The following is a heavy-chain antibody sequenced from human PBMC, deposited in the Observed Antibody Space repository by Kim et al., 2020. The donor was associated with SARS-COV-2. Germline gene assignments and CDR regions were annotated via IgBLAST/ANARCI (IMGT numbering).Heavy chain of an antibody. CDR3: AKSSDIVVVVAAFGMDV. J-gene: IGHJ6*02. Sequence: KGRVTISRDNAKNTLYLQMNSRRAEDTAVYYCAKSSDIVVVVAAFGMDVWGQGTTVTVSS. D-gene: IGHD2-15*01. V-gene: IGHV3-23*01.